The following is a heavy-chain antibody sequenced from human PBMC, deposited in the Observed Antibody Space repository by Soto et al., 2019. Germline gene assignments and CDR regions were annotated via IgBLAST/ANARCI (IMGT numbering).Heavy chain of an antibody. J-gene: IGHJ6*02. CDR1: GGSVSSGSYY. Sequence: SETLSLTCTVSGGSVSSGSYYWSWIRQPPGKGLEWIGYIYYSGSTNYNPSLKSRVTISVDTSKNQFSLKLSSVTAADTAVYYCARVGYSNWNYPLRGYYGMDVWGQGTTVTVSS. D-gene: IGHD1-7*01. CDR2: IYYSGST. CDR3: ARVGYSNWNYPLRGYYGMDV. V-gene: IGHV4-61*01.